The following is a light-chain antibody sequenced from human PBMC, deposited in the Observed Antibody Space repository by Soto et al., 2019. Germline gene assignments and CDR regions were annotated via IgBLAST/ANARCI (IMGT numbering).Light chain of an antibody. Sequence: QSALTQPPSASGSLGQSVTIPCTGTSSDVGDYNYVSWYQQHPGKVPKLMIYEVSKRPSGVPDRFSGSKSGNTASLTVSGLQAEDEADYYCSPFAGSPVVFGGGTQLTVL. J-gene: IGLJ2*01. V-gene: IGLV2-8*01. CDR1: SSDVGDYNY. CDR3: SPFAGSPVV. CDR2: EVS.